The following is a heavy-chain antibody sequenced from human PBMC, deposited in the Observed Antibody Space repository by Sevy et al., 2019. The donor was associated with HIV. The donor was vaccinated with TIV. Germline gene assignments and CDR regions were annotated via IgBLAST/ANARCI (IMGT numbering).Heavy chain of an antibody. V-gene: IGHV4-34*08. CDR1: GGTFSGYY. D-gene: IGHD2-2*01. J-gene: IGHJ5*02. CDR3: ARSPPVVVVPGAPSWFDP. CDR2: INHSGST. Sequence: SETLSLTCAVHGGTFSGYYWSWICQPPGKGLEWIGEINHSGSTNYNPSLKSRVTISVDTSKKQFSLKLSSVTAADTAVYYCARSPPVVVVPGAPSWFDPWGQGTMVTVSS.